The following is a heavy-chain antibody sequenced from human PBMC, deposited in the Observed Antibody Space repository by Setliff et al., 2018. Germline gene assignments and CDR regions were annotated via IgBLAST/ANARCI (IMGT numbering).Heavy chain of an antibody. CDR1: GYGLTTYY. J-gene: IGHJ4*02. CDR2: INPGGGSA. Sequence: VKVSCKASGYGLTTYYMHWVRQAPGQGLEWMGIINPGGGSASYAQKFQSRVTMTRDTSTSTFYMELSMLRSEDTAVYYCARGGMAAAGRKGVFEYWGQGSLVTVSS. V-gene: IGHV1-46*01. D-gene: IGHD6-13*01. CDR3: ARGGMAAAGRKGVFEY.